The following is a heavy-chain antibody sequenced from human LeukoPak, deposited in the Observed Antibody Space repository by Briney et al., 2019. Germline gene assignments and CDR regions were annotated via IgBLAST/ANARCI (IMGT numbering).Heavy chain of an antibody. CDR2: MNPNSGNT. J-gene: IGHJ5*02. V-gene: IGHV1-8*01. CDR3: ARKLMATINWFDP. D-gene: IGHD5-12*01. Sequence: HGASVKVSCKASGYTFTSYDINWVRQATGQGLEWMGWMNPNSGNTGYAQKFQGRVTMTRNTSISTAYMELSSLRSEDTAVYYCARKLMATINWFDPWGQGTLVTVSS. CDR1: GYTFTSYD.